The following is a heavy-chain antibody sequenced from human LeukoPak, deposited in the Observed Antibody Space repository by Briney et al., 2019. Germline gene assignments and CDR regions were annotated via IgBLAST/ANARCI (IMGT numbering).Heavy chain of an antibody. J-gene: IGHJ4*02. CDR1: GGSFSGYY. Sequence: SETLSLTCAVYGGSFSGYYWSWIRQPPGKGLEWIGEINHSGSTNYNPSLKSRVTISVDTSKNQFSLKLSSVTAEDTAVYYCARHFILVGYWGQGTLVTVSS. D-gene: IGHD2-15*01. CDR2: INHSGST. V-gene: IGHV4-34*01. CDR3: ARHFILVGY.